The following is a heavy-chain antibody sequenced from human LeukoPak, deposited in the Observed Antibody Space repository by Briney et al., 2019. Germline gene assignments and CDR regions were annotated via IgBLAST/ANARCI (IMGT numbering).Heavy chain of an antibody. CDR2: ISSSSSYI. CDR3: ARDGDPYSILQNWFDP. CDR1: GFIFSSYS. Sequence: GGSLRPSCAPSGFIFSSYSMNWVRQAPGKGLEWVSSISSSSSYIYYADSVKGRFTISRDNAKNSLYLQMNSLRAEDTAVYYCARDGDPYSILQNWFDPWGQGTLVTVSS. J-gene: IGHJ5*02. V-gene: IGHV3-21*01. D-gene: IGHD6-13*01.